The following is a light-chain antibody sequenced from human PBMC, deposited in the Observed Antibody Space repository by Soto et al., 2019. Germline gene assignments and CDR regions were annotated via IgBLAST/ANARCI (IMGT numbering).Light chain of an antibody. CDR3: AAWDYSLRGAV. CDR2: KNS. J-gene: IGLJ7*01. CDR1: RSNIGSSN. Sequence: QSVLTQPPSASGTPGQRGHISCSGSRSNIGSSNVYWYQQLPGTPPTLLIYKNSQRPSWVSDRFSGSKSGTSASLAISGLRSEDEADYYCAAWDYSLRGAVFGGGTQLTVL. V-gene: IGLV1-47*01.